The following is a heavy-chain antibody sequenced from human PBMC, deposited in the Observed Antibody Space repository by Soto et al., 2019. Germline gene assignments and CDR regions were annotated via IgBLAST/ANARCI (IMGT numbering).Heavy chain of an antibody. Sequence: GGSLRLSCAASGFTFSSYWMSWVRQAPGKGLEWVANIKQDGSEKYYVDSVKGRFTISRDNAKNSLYLQMNSLRAEDTAVYYCARGHPDIVVVPAAADYWGQGTLVTVSS. CDR1: GFTFSSYW. D-gene: IGHD2-2*01. V-gene: IGHV3-7*01. CDR3: ARGHPDIVVVPAAADY. J-gene: IGHJ4*02. CDR2: IKQDGSEK.